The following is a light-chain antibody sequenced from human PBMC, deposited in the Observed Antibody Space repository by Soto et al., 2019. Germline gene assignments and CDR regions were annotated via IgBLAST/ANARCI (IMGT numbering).Light chain of an antibody. CDR2: KAS. V-gene: IGKV1-5*03. CDR1: ESIGSW. CDR3: QEYNSYSLT. J-gene: IGKJ4*01. Sequence: DIQMTQSPSTLSASVGDRVTITCRASESIGSWLAWYQQESGKAPKLLIYKASSLESGVTSRFSGSGSGTEFTIIISSLQPDDLETYYCQEYNSYSLTFGGGTKVEIK.